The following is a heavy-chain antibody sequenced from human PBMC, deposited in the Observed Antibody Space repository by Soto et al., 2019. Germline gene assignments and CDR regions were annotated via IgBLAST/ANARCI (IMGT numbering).Heavy chain of an antibody. D-gene: IGHD6-13*01. J-gene: IGHJ1*01. CDR1: GFTFSSYS. CDR3: ARGGSQQLVHFQH. V-gene: IGHV3-21*01. CDR2: ISSSSSYI. Sequence: ESGGGLVKPGGSLRLSCAASGFTFSSYSMNWVRQAPGKGLEWVSSISSSSSYIYYADSVKGRFTISRYNAKNSLYLQMNSLRAEDAAGYYCARGGSQQLVHFQHWGQGTLVTVSS.